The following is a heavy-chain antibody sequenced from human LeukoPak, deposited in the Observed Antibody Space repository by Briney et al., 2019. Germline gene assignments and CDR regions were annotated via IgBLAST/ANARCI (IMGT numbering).Heavy chain of an antibody. CDR1: GGSFSGYY. D-gene: IGHD4-17*01. CDR2: INHSGST. Sequence: SESLSLTCAVYGGSFSGYYWSWIRQPPGKGLEWIGEINHSGSTNYNPSLKSGVTISVDTSKNQFSLKLSSVTAADTAVYYCARGDDDYGDRLGAFDIWGQRTMVTVSS. CDR3: ARGDDDYGDRLGAFDI. J-gene: IGHJ3*02. V-gene: IGHV4-34*01.